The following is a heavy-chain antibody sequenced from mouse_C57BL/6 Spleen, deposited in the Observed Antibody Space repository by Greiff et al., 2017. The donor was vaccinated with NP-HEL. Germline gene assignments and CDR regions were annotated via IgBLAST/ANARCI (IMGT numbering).Heavy chain of an antibody. J-gene: IGHJ2*01. D-gene: IGHD4-1*01. CDR1: GFTFSDYG. CDR3: ARTLTGTRYFDY. V-gene: IGHV5-17*01. Sequence: EVMLVESGGGLVKPGGSLKLSCAASGFTFSDYGMHWVRQAPEKGLEWVAYISSGSSTIYYADTVKGRFTISRDNAKNTLFLQMTSLRSEDTAMYYCARTLTGTRYFDYWGQGTTLTVSS. CDR2: ISSGSSTI.